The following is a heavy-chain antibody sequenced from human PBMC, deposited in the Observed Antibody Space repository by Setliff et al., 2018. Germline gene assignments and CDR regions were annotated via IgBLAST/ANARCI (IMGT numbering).Heavy chain of an antibody. CDR3: ATFLPRRPTTRYGMDV. Sequence: ASVKVSCKVSGYTLTELSRHWVRQAPGKGLEWMGGFDPEDGETIYAQKFQGRVTMTEDTSTDTAYMELSSLRSEDTAVYYCATFLPRRPTTRYGMDVWGQGTTVTVSS. V-gene: IGHV1-24*01. CDR1: GYTLTELS. J-gene: IGHJ6*02. D-gene: IGHD1-1*01. CDR2: FDPEDGET.